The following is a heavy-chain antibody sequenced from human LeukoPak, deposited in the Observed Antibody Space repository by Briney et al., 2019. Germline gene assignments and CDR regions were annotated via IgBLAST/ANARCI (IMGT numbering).Heavy chain of an antibody. D-gene: IGHD6-13*01. CDR3: ARAPFSSSWYPRPDWFDP. J-gene: IGHJ5*02. Sequence: PGGSLRLSCAASGFTVRNSYMSWVRQAPGKRLEWVSVIYSGGSTYYADSVKGRFTISRDNAKNSLYLQMNSLRAEDTAVYYCARAPFSSSWYPRPDWFDPWGQGTLVTVSS. V-gene: IGHV3-53*01. CDR1: GFTVRNSY. CDR2: IYSGGST.